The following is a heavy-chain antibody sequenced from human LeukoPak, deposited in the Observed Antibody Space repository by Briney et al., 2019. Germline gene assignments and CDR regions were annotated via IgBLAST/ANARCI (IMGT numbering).Heavy chain of an antibody. CDR1: GYIFTSYW. Sequence: PRASLEISWEGSGYIFTSYWIGWGRQVAGKGVGWMGIIYPGDSDTRCSPSFPGQVTISADKSISTAYLQWSSLKASDTAMYYCPSPELTSDAFDIWGQGTMVTVSS. D-gene: IGHD1-14*01. J-gene: IGHJ3*02. CDR3: PSPELTSDAFDI. V-gene: IGHV5-51*01. CDR2: IYPGDSDT.